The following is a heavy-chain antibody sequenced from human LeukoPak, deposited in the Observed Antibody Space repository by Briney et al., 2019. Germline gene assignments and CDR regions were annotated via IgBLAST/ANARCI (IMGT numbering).Heavy chain of an antibody. J-gene: IGHJ5*02. Sequence: PSETLSLTCTVSGDSVSSYYWSWIRQPPGEGLEWIAYMHNSGTISYNPSLRTRVTMPVDTSKNQFSLKLSSVTAADTAVYYCASRPYYGSGSSFDPWGQGTLVTVSS. CDR2: MHNSGTI. CDR3: ASRPYYGSGSSFDP. D-gene: IGHD3-10*01. V-gene: IGHV4-59*04. CDR1: GDSVSSYY.